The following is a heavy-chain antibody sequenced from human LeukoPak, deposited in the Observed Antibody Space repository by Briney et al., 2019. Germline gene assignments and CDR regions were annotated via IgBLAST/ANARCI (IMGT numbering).Heavy chain of an antibody. Sequence: SETLSLTCTVSGGSISSSSYYWSWIRQPPGKGLEWIGEINHSGSTSYNPSLKSRVTISVDTSKNQFSLKLTSVTAADTAVYYCARDPGGYDYFDYWGQGTLVTVSS. V-gene: IGHV4-39*07. D-gene: IGHD5-12*01. CDR1: GGSISSSSYY. J-gene: IGHJ4*02. CDR3: ARDPGGYDYFDY. CDR2: INHSGST.